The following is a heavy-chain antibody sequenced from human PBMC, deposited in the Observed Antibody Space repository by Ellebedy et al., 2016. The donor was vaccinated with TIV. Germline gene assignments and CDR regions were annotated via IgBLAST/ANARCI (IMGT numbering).Heavy chain of an antibody. Sequence: ASVKVSCKVSGDRLINLSMHWVRQAPGLGLEWLGGFDPEDGGTIHTQKLQGRVTISADEFTSTAYMELNSLRSEDTAVYYCARSQGYYDNSLDLWGPGTRVTVSS. CDR2: FDPEDGGT. D-gene: IGHD3-22*01. V-gene: IGHV1-24*01. CDR1: GDRLINLS. CDR3: ARSQGYYDNSLDL. J-gene: IGHJ4*02.